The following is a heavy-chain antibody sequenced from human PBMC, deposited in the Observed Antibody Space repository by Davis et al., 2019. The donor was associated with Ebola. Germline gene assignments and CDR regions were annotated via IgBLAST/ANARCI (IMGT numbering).Heavy chain of an antibody. D-gene: IGHD3-10*01. J-gene: IGHJ4*02. V-gene: IGHV3-23*01. CDR3: AKDPFRWFGELLFAEDTFV. CDR1: GFTFSSYA. CDR2: ISGSGGST. Sequence: GESLKISCAASGFTFSSYAMSWVRQAPGKGLEWVSAISGSGGSTYYADSVKGRFTISRDNSKNTLYLQMNSLRAEDTAVYYCAKDPFRWFGELLFAEDTFVWGQGTLVTVSS.